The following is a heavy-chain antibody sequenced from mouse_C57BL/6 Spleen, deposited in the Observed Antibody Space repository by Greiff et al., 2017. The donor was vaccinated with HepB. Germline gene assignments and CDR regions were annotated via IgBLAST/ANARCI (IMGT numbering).Heavy chain of an antibody. V-gene: IGHV3-6*01. D-gene: IGHD2-12*01. CDR2: ISYDGSN. J-gene: IGHJ1*03. CDR3: ARERTIYYSPYWYFDV. Sequence: EVQLQQSGPGLVKPSQSLSLTCSVTGYSITSGYYWNWIRQFPGNKLEWMGYISYDGSNNYNPSLKNRISITRDTSKNQFFLKLNSVTTEDTATYYCARERTIYYSPYWYFDVWGTGTTVTVSS. CDR1: GYSITSGYY.